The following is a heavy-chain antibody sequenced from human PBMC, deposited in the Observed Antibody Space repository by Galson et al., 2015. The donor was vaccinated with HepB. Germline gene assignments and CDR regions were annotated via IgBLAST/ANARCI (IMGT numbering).Heavy chain of an antibody. Sequence: SLRLSCAASGFSFSTYAMHWVRQAPGKGLEGVAVMSYDGIKKYYADSVKGRFTISRDNSKNTLNLQMNSLRVEDTAVYYCAKDTSSGGLGDGMDVWGQGTTVTVSS. CDR3: AKDTSSGGLGDGMDV. V-gene: IGHV3-30-3*01. CDR2: MSYDGIKK. D-gene: IGHD6-19*01. CDR1: GFSFSTYA. J-gene: IGHJ6*02.